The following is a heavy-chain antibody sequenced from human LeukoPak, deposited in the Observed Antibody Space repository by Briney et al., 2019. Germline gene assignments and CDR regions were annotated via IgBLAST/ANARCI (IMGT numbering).Heavy chain of an antibody. CDR2: IIPIFGTA. Sequence: VASVKVSCKASGGTFSSYAISWVRQAPGQGLEWMGGIIPIFGTANYAQKFQGRVTITADESTSTAYMELSSLRAEDTAVYYCAREPIRRDGYRSREDEYYFDYWGQGTLVTVSS. CDR3: AREPIRRDGYRSREDEYYFDY. D-gene: IGHD5-24*01. V-gene: IGHV1-69*13. CDR1: GGTFSSYA. J-gene: IGHJ4*02.